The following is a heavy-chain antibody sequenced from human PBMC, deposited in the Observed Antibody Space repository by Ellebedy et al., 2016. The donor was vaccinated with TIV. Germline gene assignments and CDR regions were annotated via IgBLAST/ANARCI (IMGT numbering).Heavy chain of an antibody. CDR2: ITGSSATI. Sequence: PGGSLRLSCAASGFTFSSYAMTWVRQAPGKGLEWVSAITGSSATIYYADSLKGRFTISRDNSKHTQYLQMNSLRAEDTAVYYCAKYLTGWQVDYWGQGTLVTVSS. CDR1: GFTFSSYA. V-gene: IGHV3-23*01. J-gene: IGHJ4*02. CDR3: AKYLTGWQVDY. D-gene: IGHD1-20*01.